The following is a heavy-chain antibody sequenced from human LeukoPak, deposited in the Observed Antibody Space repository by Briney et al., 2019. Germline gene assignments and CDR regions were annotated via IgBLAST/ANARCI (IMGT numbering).Heavy chain of an antibody. J-gene: IGHJ5*02. D-gene: IGHD1-1*01. CDR3: AREVTVTTTWFDP. CDR2: ISGYNGNT. Sequence: EASVRVSCKASGYTFTSYGISWVRQAPGQGLEWMGWISGYNGNTNYAQKLQGRVTMTTDTSTTTAYMEVRSLKSDDTAVYYCAREVTVTTTWFDPWGQGTLVTVSS. CDR1: GYTFTSYG. V-gene: IGHV1-18*01.